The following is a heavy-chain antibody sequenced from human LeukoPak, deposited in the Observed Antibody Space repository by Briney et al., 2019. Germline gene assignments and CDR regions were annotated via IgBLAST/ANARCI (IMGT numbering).Heavy chain of an antibody. V-gene: IGHV4-39*07. J-gene: IGHJ4*02. CDR1: GGSISSSSYY. Sequence: SETLSLTCTVSGGSISSSSYYWGWIRQPPGKGLEWIGSIYYSGSTYYNPSLKSRVTISVDTSKNQFSLKLSSVTAADTAVYYCARVGYWYLRGPYYFDYWGQGTLVTVSS. D-gene: IGHD2-8*02. CDR3: ARVGYWYLRGPYYFDY. CDR2: IYYSGST.